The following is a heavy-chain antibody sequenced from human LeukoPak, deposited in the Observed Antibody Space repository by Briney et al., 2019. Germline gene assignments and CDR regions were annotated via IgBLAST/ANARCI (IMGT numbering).Heavy chain of an antibody. CDR2: IYYSGST. J-gene: IGHJ5*02. Sequence: SETLSLTCTVSGGSISSGSYYWSWIRQPPGKGLEWIGYIYYSGSTNYNPSLKSRVTISVDTSKNQFSLKLTSMTVADTAVYYCARAGRGSGLWYPGRFDPWGQGTLVTVSS. V-gene: IGHV4-61*01. CDR3: ARAGRGSGLWYPGRFDP. CDR1: GGSISSGSYY. D-gene: IGHD6-19*01.